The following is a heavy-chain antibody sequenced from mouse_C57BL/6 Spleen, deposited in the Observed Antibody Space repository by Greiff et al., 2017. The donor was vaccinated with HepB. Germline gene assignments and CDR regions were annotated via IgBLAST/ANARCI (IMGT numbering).Heavy chain of an antibody. CDR2: IDPENGDT. D-gene: IGHD1-1*01. J-gene: IGHJ3*01. V-gene: IGHV14-4*01. CDR3: TTCTTVVAKAY. Sequence: EVQLQQSGAELVRPGASVKLSCTASGFNIKDDYMHWVKQRPEQGLEWIGWIDPENGDTEYASKFQGKATITADTSSNTAYLQLSSLTSEDTAVYYCTTCTTVVAKAYWGQGTLVTVSA. CDR1: GFNIKDDY.